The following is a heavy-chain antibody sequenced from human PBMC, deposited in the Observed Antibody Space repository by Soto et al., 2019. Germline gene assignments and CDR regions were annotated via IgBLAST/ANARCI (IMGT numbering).Heavy chain of an antibody. V-gene: IGHV1-18*04. D-gene: IGHD6-13*01. CDR3: ARAEWGSSYTQYYYALDV. J-gene: IGHJ6*02. CDR1: GYTFTSYG. Sequence: GASVKVSCKASGYTFTSYGISWVRQAPGQGLEWMGWISAYNGNTNYAQKLQGRVTMTTDASTSTAYMELRSLRSDDTAVYYCARAEWGSSYTQYYYALDVWGQGTTVTVS. CDR2: ISAYNGNT.